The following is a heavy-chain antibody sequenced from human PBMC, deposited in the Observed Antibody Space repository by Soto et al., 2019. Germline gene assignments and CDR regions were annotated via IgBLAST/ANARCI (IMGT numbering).Heavy chain of an antibody. CDR1: GGTFSSYA. Sequence: QVQLVQSGAEVKTPGSSVKVSCKASGGTFSSYAISWVRQAPGQGLAWMGGIIPIFGTANYAQKVQGRVTISADKSTSTAYMELGSLRSEDTAVYYCASPTREWLPPARDYYYGMDVWGQGTTVTVSS. J-gene: IGHJ6*02. V-gene: IGHV1-69*06. CDR2: IIPIFGTA. CDR3: ASPTREWLPPARDYYYGMDV. D-gene: IGHD3-3*01.